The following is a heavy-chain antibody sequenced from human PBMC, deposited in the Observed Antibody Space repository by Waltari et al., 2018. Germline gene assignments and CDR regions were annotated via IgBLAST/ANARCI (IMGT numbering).Heavy chain of an antibody. CDR2: IDPSXSYT. CDR3: ARLXLQHFDWVDLDX. V-gene: IGHV5-10-1*01. Sequence: EVXXVXSGAEXKKXGESLRISCKGSXYNFTNYWITWVRQMPGKGMDWMGRIDPSXSYTNXNPSFQGHVAXSTDKSITTAYLQWSSLXASDSAIYXCARLXLQHFDWVDLDXWGHGTXVTVSS. J-gene: IGHJ5*02. CDR1: XYNFTNYW. D-gene: IGHD3-9*01.